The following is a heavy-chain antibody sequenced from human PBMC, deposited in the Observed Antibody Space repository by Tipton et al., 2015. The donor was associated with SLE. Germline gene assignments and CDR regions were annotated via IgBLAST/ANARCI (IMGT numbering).Heavy chain of an antibody. CDR2: ISYDGSNK. Sequence: SLRLSCAASGFTFSSYAMHWVRQAPGKGLEWVAVISYDGSNKYYADSVKGRFTISRDNSKNTLYLQMNSLRAEDTAVYYCARDPGVVVVPAAMTYFDYWGQGTLVTVSS. CDR1: GFTFSSYA. V-gene: IGHV3-30*04. D-gene: IGHD2-2*01. CDR3: ARDPGVVVVPAAMTYFDY. J-gene: IGHJ4*02.